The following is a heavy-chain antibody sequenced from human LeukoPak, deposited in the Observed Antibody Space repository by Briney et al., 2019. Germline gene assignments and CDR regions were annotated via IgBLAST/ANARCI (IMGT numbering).Heavy chain of an antibody. CDR1: GFTFSNYG. J-gene: IGHJ4*02. Sequence: PGGSLRLSCAASGFTFSNYGMHWVRQASGKGLEWVAFTRYDGTNKYYADSVMGRFTISRDNSKNTLYLQMNSLRAEDTAVYYCAKDFGYSCDYWGQGTLVTVSS. CDR2: TRYDGTNK. V-gene: IGHV3-30*02. CDR3: AKDFGYSCDY. D-gene: IGHD5-18*01.